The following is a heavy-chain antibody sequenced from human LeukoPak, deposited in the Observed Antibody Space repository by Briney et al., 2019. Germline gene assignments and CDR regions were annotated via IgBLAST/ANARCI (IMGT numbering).Heavy chain of an antibody. CDR2: ISSSSYI. V-gene: IGHV3-21*01. J-gene: IGHJ6*02. CDR1: GFTFSSYS. Sequence: PGGSLRLSCAASGFTFSSYSMTWVRQAPGKGLEWVSSISSSSYIYYADSVKGRFTISRDNAKNSLYLQMNSLRAEDTAVYYCARDYYDFWSGPPGYYYGMDVWGQGTTVTVSS. CDR3: ARDYYDFWSGPPGYYYGMDV. D-gene: IGHD3-3*01.